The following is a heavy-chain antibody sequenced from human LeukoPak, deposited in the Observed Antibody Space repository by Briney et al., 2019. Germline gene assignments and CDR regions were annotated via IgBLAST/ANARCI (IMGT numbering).Heavy chain of an antibody. CDR3: ARHDSGYSYGFDH. CDR1: GGSISSTYYY. D-gene: IGHD5-18*01. Sequence: SETLSLTCTVSGGSISSTYYYWGWIRQPPGKGLEWIGSIYFSGSTYYNPSLKSRVTISVDTSKNQFSLKVSSVTAADTAVYYCARHDSGYSYGFDHWGQGTLVTVSS. V-gene: IGHV4-39*01. J-gene: IGHJ4*02. CDR2: IYFSGST.